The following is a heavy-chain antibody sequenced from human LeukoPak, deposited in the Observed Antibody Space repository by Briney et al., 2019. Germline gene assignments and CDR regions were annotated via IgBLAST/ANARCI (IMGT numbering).Heavy chain of an antibody. J-gene: IGHJ4*02. CDR2: ISGSGGST. CDR1: GFTFSSYA. CDR3: ARVITMVRGVIITPPYFDY. Sequence: PGGSLRLSCAASGFTFSSYAMSWVRQAPGKGLEWVSAISGSGGSTYYADSVKGRFTISRDNSKNTLYLQMNSLRAEDTAVYYCARVITMVRGVIITPPYFDYWGQGTLVTVSS. D-gene: IGHD3-10*01. V-gene: IGHV3-23*01.